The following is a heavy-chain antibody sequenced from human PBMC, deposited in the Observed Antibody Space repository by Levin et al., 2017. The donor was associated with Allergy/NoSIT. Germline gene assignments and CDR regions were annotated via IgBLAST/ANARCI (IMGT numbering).Heavy chain of an antibody. CDR2: ISWNDDK. J-gene: IGHJ4*02. D-gene: IGHD6-6*01. CDR1: GFSLSISGVR. Sequence: SGPTLVKPTQTLTLTCTFSGFSLSISGVRVGWIRQPPGKALEWLALISWNDDKRYNPSLKSRLTITKDTSKSRVVLTMTNMDPVDTATYYCAHITSPFEWYSTSEGGYYFDYWGQGTLVTVSS. V-gene: IGHV2-5*01. CDR3: AHITSPFEWYSTSEGGYYFDY.